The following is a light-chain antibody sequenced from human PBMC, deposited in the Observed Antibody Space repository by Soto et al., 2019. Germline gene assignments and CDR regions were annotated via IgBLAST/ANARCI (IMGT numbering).Light chain of an antibody. CDR1: HSVSTR. CDR2: DAS. J-gene: IGKJ5*01. V-gene: IGKV1-33*01. Sequence: DTPMTPSPSSLSASLRYRVTTICRASHSVSTRLAWYQQKPGKAPKLLIYDASNLEIGVPSRFSGSGSGTHFTFTISTLQPEDVATYYCQHYANLPITFGQGTRLEI. CDR3: QHYANLPIT.